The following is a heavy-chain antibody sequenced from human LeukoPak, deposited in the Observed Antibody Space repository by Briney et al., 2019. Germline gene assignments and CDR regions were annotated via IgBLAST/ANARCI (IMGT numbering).Heavy chain of an antibody. V-gene: IGHV3-7*03. CDR2: IKQDGSDK. CDR1: GFTFSSYW. D-gene: IGHD3-10*01. J-gene: IGHJ4*02. CDR3: AKDAVAPGSGGDYFDN. Sequence: GGSLRLSCEASGFTFSSYWMSWVRQAPGKGPEWVANIKQDGSDKYYADSVKGRFTVSRDNAKNSLYLQMNSLRVEDTAVYYCAKDAVAPGSGGDYFDNWGQGTLVTVSS.